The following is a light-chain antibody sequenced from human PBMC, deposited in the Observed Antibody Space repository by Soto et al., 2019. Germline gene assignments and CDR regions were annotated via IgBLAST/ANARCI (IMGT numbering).Light chain of an antibody. Sequence: QSVLTQPPSASGSPGQSVTISCTGTSSDIGAYNSVSWYQHHPGKAPKLMIFEVSERPSGVPDRFSGSKSGNTASLTVSGLQAEDEADYYCSSYARTGVVFGGGTKVTVL. CDR3: SSYARTGVV. J-gene: IGLJ2*01. CDR1: SSDIGAYNS. V-gene: IGLV2-8*01. CDR2: EVS.